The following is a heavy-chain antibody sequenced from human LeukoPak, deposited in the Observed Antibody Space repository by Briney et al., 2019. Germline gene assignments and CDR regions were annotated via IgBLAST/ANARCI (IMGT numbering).Heavy chain of an antibody. CDR3: GRDPAWGAIDY. CDR1: GFSFSDSW. D-gene: IGHD7-27*01. CDR2: MNPDGRGK. V-gene: IGHV3-7*01. J-gene: IGHJ4*02. Sequence: GGSLRLSCAASGFSFSDSWTSCVREAPGEGLEWVANMNPDGRGKYYVDSVRGRFTVSPDHAKNTACLQINSVRPEEPGIYFCGRDPAWGAIDYWGEGTLVTVSS.